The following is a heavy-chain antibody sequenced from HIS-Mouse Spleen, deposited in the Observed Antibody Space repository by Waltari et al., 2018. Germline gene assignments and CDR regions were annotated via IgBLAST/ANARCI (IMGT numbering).Heavy chain of an antibody. CDR2: SSISSSTI. CDR3: ARGASGSYYLVSVSDY. V-gene: IGHV3-48*01. Sequence: EVQLVESGGGLVQPGGSLRLSCAASGFTFSSYSMNWVRQAQGKGLDGVSYSSISSSTIYYAESVKGRFTISRDNAKNSLYLQMNSLRAEDTAVYYCARGASGSYYLVSVSDYWGQGTLVTVSS. CDR1: GFTFSSYS. J-gene: IGHJ4*02. D-gene: IGHD1-26*01.